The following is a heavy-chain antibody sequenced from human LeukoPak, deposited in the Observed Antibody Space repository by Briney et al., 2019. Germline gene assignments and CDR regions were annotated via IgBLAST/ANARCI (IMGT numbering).Heavy chain of an antibody. CDR2: INPHSDVT. Sequence: ASVKVSCKASGYNFIAYYIHWVRQAPGQGLEWMGWINPHSDVTNYAQKFQGRVTMTRDTSLSTAYMELSSLRSEDTAVYYCAREGVSGSYLGYWGQGTLVTVSS. D-gene: IGHD1-26*01. CDR1: GYNFIAYY. J-gene: IGHJ4*02. CDR3: AREGVSGSYLGY. V-gene: IGHV1-2*02.